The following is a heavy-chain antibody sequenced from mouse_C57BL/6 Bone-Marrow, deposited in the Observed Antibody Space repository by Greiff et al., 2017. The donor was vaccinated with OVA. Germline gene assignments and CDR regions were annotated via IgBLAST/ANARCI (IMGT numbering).Heavy chain of an antibody. Sequence: QVQLQQSGAELARPGASVKLSCKASGYTFTSYGISWVKQRTGQGLEWIGEIYPRSGNTYYNEKVKGKATLTADKSSSTAYMELRSLTSEDSAVYFCATHYSNPFAYWGQGTLVTVSA. CDR3: ATHYSNPFAY. CDR2: IYPRSGNT. V-gene: IGHV1-81*01. J-gene: IGHJ3*01. D-gene: IGHD2-5*01. CDR1: GYTFTSYG.